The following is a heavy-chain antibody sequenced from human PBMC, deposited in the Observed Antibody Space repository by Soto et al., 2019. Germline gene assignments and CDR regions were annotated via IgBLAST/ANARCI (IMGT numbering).Heavy chain of an antibody. CDR3: ARIPSTYNANCFDP. Sequence: SETLSLTCTVSGASISNYYWSWIQQPPGKGLEWIGHIHYSGYTNYNPSLKSRVAISVDKSKTQFSLKLSSVTPADTAVYYCARIPSTYNANCFDPWGQGTLVTVSS. CDR2: IHYSGYT. CDR1: GASISNYY. J-gene: IGHJ5*02. V-gene: IGHV4-59*01. D-gene: IGHD2-2*01.